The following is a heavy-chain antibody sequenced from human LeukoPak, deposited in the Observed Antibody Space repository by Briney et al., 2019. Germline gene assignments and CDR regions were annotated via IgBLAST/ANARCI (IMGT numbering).Heavy chain of an antibody. Sequence: SVKVSCKASGGTFSSYAISWVRQAPGQGLGWMGRIIPILGIANYAQKFQGRVTITADKSTSTAYMELSSLRSEDTAVYYCARDRVGATTYWGQGTLVTVSS. CDR1: GGTFSSYA. J-gene: IGHJ4*02. CDR2: IIPILGIA. V-gene: IGHV1-69*04. D-gene: IGHD1-26*01. CDR3: ARDRVGATTY.